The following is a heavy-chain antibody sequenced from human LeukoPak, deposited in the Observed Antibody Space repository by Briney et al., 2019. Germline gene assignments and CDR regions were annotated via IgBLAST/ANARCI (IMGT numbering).Heavy chain of an antibody. Sequence: SETLSLTCTVSGGSISSYYWSWIRQPPGKGLEWIGYIYYSGSTNYNPSLKSRLTISVDTSKNQFSLKLNSVTAADTAVYYCAREGGGYSHGYDYWGQGILVTVSS. J-gene: IGHJ4*02. D-gene: IGHD5-18*01. CDR3: AREGGGYSHGYDY. CDR2: IYYSGST. V-gene: IGHV4-59*01. CDR1: GGSISSYY.